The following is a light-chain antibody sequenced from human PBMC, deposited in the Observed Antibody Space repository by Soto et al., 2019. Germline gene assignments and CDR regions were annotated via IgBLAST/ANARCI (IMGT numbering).Light chain of an antibody. V-gene: IGKV1-5*03. CDR1: QTISSW. CDR2: KAS. Sequence: DIQMTQSPSPLSGSVGDRVTITCRASQTISSWFAWYQQKPGKAPKLLIYKASTLKSGVPARFSGSGSGTEFTLTISGLQPDDFATYYCQHYNIYSPWTFGQGTKVDI. CDR3: QHYNIYSPWT. J-gene: IGKJ1*01.